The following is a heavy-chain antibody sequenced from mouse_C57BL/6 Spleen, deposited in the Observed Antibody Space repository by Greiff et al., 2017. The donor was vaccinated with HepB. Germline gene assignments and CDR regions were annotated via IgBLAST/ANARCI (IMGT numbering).Heavy chain of an antibody. CDR1: GFTFSDYG. CDR3: ARPTVPFYYAMDY. J-gene: IGHJ4*01. V-gene: IGHV5-17*01. Sequence: EVHLVESGGGLVKPGGSLKLSCAASGFTFSDYGMHWVRQAPEKGLEWVAYISSGSSTIYYADTVKGRFTISRDNAKNTLFLQMTSLRSEDTAMYYCARPTVPFYYAMDYWGQGTSVTVSS. CDR2: ISSGSSTI. D-gene: IGHD1-1*01.